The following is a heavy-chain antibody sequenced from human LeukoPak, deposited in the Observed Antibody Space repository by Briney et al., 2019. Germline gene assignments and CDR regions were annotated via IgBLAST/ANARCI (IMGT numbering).Heavy chain of an antibody. V-gene: IGHV3-53*01. J-gene: IGHJ2*01. Sequence: GGSLRLSCAASGFTVSTNYMNSVRQAPGKGLEWVSILYSGSSTYYADSVEGRFIVSRDSSKNTLSLQMNDLRAEDTAVYYCARVGDHFHWYLDLWGRGTLVTVSS. CDR2: LYSGSST. CDR1: GFTVSTNY. D-gene: IGHD3-3*02. CDR3: ARVGDHFHWYLDL.